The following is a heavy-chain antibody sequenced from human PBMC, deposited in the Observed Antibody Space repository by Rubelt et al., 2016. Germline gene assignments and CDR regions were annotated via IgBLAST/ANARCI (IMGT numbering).Heavy chain of an antibody. CDR2: IRYDGTNK. V-gene: IGHV3-30*02. D-gene: IGHD1-26*01. CDR3: AKDLGASNYFDY. J-gene: IGHJ4*02. Sequence: QVQLVESGGGVVQPGGSLRLSCAASGFTFSSYGMHWVRQAPGKGLEWVAFIRYDGTNKYYADSVKGRFTISRDNPKNTLYLKMNSLRAEDMAVYYCAKDLGASNYFDYWGQGTLVTVSS. CDR1: GFTFSSYG.